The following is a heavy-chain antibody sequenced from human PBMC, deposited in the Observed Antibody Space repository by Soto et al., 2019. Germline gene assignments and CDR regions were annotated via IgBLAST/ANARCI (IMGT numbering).Heavy chain of an antibody. CDR3: AKAGQKSMIVVVIDYFDY. CDR1: GFTFSSYA. V-gene: IGHV3-23*01. D-gene: IGHD3-22*01. Sequence: PGGSLRLSCAASGFTFSSYAMSWVRQAPGKGLEWVSAISGSGGSTYYADSVKGRFTISRDNSKNTLYLQMNSLRAEDTAVYYCAKAGQKSMIVVVIDYFDYWGQGTLVTVSS. J-gene: IGHJ4*02. CDR2: ISGSGGST.